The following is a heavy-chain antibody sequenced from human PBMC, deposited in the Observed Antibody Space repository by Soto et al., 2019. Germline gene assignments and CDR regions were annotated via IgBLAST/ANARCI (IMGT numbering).Heavy chain of an antibody. D-gene: IGHD3-10*01. J-gene: IGHJ5*02. V-gene: IGHV1-69*04. Sequence: ASVKVSCKASGGTFSSYAISWVRQAPGQGLEWMGRIIPILGIANYAQKFQGRVTITADKSTSTAYMELSSLRSEDTAVYYGASSYGSGSRNWFDPWGQGTLVTVSS. CDR3: ASSYGSGSRNWFDP. CDR2: IIPILGIA. CDR1: GGTFSSYA.